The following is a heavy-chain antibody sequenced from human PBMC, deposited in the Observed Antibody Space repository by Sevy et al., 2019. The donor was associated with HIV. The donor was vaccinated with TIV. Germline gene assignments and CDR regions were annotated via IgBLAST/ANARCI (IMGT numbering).Heavy chain of an antibody. J-gene: IGHJ4*02. V-gene: IGHV3-23*01. CDR3: AKRVGATGGVFDY. D-gene: IGHD1-26*01. CDR2: IGGSGGST. Sequence: GGSLRLSCAASGFSFNSYAMTWVRQAPGKGLEWVSSIGGSGGSTYYADSVKGRFTNSRDNSKNTLYLQLNSLRAEDTAVYYCAKRVGATGGVFDYWGQGTLVTVSS. CDR1: GFSFNSYA.